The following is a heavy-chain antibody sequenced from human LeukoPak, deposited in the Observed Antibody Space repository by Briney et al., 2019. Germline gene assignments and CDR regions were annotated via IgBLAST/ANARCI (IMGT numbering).Heavy chain of an antibody. CDR2: ISGSGGST. CDR1: GFTFSSYA. J-gene: IGHJ4*02. CDR3: AKGGVIGYCSSTSCQAQAY. Sequence: PGGSLRLSCAASGFTFSSYAMSWVRQAPGKGLEWVSAISGSGGSTYYADSVKGRFTISRDNSKNTLYLRMNSLRAEDTAVYYCAKGGVIGYCSSTSCQAQAYWGQGTLVTVSS. D-gene: IGHD2-2*01. V-gene: IGHV3-23*01.